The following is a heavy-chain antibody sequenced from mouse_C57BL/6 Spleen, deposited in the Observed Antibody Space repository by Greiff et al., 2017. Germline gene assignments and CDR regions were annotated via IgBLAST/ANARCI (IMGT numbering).Heavy chain of an antibody. J-gene: IGHJ1*03. V-gene: IGHV1-82*01. CDR1: GYAFSSSW. CDR2: IYPGDGDT. CDR3: ARNPWYFDV. Sequence: QVQLQQSGPELVKPGASVKISCKASGYAFSSSWMNWVKQRPGKGLEWIGRIYPGDGDTNYNGKFKGKATLTADKSSSTAYMQLSSLTSEDSAVYFCARNPWYFDVWGTGTTVTVSS.